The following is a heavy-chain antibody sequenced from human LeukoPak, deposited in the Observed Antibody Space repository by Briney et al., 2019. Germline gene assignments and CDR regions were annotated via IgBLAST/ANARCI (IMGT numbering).Heavy chain of an antibody. Sequence: GGSLRLSCAVSGFTLSSYSMNWVRRAPGKGLEWVSYISSGSSTIYYADSVKGRFTISRDNAKNSLYLQMNSLRAEDTAVYYCARDQGGGYSYGWQSFDYWGQGTLVTVSS. CDR3: ARDQGGGYSYGWQSFDY. V-gene: IGHV3-48*04. J-gene: IGHJ4*02. D-gene: IGHD5-18*01. CDR2: ISSGSSTI. CDR1: GFTLSSYS.